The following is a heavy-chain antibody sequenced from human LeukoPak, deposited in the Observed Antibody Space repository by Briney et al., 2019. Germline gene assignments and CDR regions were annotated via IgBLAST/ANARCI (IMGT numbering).Heavy chain of an antibody. V-gene: IGHV1-69*05. J-gene: IGHJ6*03. Sequence: GPSVKVSCKASGGTFTSYAISWVRQAPGQGREWMGGIIPIFGTANYAQKFQGRVTITTDESTSTAYMELGSLRSEDTAVYYCASDIAARPFFYYMDVWGKGTTVTVSS. D-gene: IGHD6-6*01. CDR1: GGTFTSYA. CDR3: ASDIAARPFFYYMDV. CDR2: IIPIFGTA.